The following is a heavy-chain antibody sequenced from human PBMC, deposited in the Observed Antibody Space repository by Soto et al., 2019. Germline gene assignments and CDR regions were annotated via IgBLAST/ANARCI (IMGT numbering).Heavy chain of an antibody. V-gene: IGHV6-1*01. CDR2: TYYRSKWYN. D-gene: IGHD6-13*01. CDR3: ATDALPCIAAAGYYYYYGMDV. Sequence: SQTLSLTCAISGDSVSSNSAAWNWIRQSPSRGLEWLGRTYYRSKWYNDYAVSVKSRITINPDTSKNQFALQLNSLTPQDTAVYYCATDALPCIAAAGYYYYYGMDVWGQGTTVTVSS. J-gene: IGHJ6*02. CDR1: GDSVSSNSAA.